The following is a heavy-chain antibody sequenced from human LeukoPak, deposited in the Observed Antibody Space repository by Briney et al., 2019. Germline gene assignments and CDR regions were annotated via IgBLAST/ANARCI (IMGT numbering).Heavy chain of an antibody. J-gene: IGHJ4*02. Sequence: GGSLRLSCAASGFTFSSYWMHWVRQAPGKGLVWVSRINSDGSSTNYADSVKGRFTISRDNSKNTLYLQMNSLRAEDTAVYYCARSAYLVRGVIKYWGQGTLVTVSS. V-gene: IGHV3-74*01. CDR2: INSDGSST. CDR3: ARSAYLVRGVIKY. CDR1: GFTFSSYW. D-gene: IGHD3-10*01.